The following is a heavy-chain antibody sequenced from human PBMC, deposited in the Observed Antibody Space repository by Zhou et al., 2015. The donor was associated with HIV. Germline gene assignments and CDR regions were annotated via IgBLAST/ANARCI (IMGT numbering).Heavy chain of an antibody. Sequence: QVQLVESGGGVVQPGRSLRLSCAASGFTFSSYGMLWVRQAPGKGLEWVAAIWYDGSNESYGDPVKGRVTISRDNSKKTVYLQMNTLRAEDTAVYYCARDGGGGFIDYWGQGTLVTVSS. D-gene: IGHD5-12*01. CDR1: GFTFSSYG. V-gene: IGHV3-33*01. CDR2: IWYDGSNE. CDR3: ARDGGGGFIDY. J-gene: IGHJ4*02.